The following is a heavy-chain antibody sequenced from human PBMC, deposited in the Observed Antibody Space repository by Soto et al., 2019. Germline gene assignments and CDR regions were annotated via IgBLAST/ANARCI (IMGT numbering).Heavy chain of an antibody. V-gene: IGHV4-39*01. D-gene: IGHD2-15*01. Sequence: SETLSLTCTVSGGSISSSSYYWGWIRQPPGKGLEWIGSIYYSGSTYYNPSLKSRVTISVDTSKNQFSLKLSYVTAADTAVYYCARTLLGYCSGGSCYSNWFDPWGQGTLVTVSS. J-gene: IGHJ5*02. CDR1: GGSISSSSYY. CDR3: ARTLLGYCSGGSCYSNWFDP. CDR2: IYYSGST.